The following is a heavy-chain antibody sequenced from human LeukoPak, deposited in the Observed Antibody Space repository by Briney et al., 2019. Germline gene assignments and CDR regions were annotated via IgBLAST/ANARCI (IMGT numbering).Heavy chain of an antibody. CDR2: IRYDGSNK. D-gene: IGHD1-26*01. V-gene: IGHV3-30*02. J-gene: IGHJ6*03. CDR1: GFTFSSYG. CDR3: ARDAALSGSYYYYMDV. Sequence: GGSLRLSCAASGFTFSSYGMHWVRQDPGKGLEWVAFIRYDGSNKYYADSVKGRFTISRDNAKNSLYLQMNSLRAEDTAVYYCARDAALSGSYYYYMDVWGKGTTVTVSS.